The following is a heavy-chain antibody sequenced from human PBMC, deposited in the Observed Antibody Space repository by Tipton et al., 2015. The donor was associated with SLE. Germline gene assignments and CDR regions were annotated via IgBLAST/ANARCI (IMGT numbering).Heavy chain of an antibody. J-gene: IGHJ4*02. CDR1: GFAFSNYW. CDR3: ERGGGIGYPRHF. D-gene: IGHD3-16*01. V-gene: IGHV3-74*01. Sequence: SLRLSCAASGFAFSNYWMHWVRQVPGKGLVWVARVKSDGGSTAYADSVEGRFFISRDNAINTLYLQMSSLRADDTALYYCERGGGIGYPRHFWGQGTLVTVSS. CDR2: VKSDGGST.